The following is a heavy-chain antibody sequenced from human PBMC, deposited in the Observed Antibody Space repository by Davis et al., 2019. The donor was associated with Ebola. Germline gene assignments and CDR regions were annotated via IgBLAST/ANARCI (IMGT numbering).Heavy chain of an antibody. V-gene: IGHV3-23*01. CDR1: GFTFSSYA. D-gene: IGHD3-3*01. CDR2: ISGSGGST. CDR3: ARDAGVVIILDY. Sequence: PGGSLRLSCAASGFTFSSYAMSWVRQAPGKGLEWVSAISGSGGSTYYADSVKGRFTISRDNAKNSLYLQMNSLRAEDTAVYYCARDAGVVIILDYWGQGTLVTVSS. J-gene: IGHJ4*02.